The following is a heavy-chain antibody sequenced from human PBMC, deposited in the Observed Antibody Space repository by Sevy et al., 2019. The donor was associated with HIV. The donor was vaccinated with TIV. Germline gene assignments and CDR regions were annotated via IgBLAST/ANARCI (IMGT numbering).Heavy chain of an antibody. CDR2: IYYDGRSK. Sequence: GGSLRLSCAASGFTFRSFDMHWVRQAPGKGPEWVALIYYDGRSKYYADSVKGRFTISRDNSDNTLYLQMNNLVAEDTAVYYCARDWGSGWFLFDYWGQGTLVTVSS. CDR3: ARDWGSGWFLFDY. CDR1: GFTFRSFD. V-gene: IGHV3-33*01. J-gene: IGHJ4*02. D-gene: IGHD6-19*01.